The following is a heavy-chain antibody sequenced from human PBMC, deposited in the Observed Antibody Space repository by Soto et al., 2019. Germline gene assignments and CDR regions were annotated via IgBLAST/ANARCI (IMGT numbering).Heavy chain of an antibody. Sequence: QVQLQQWGAGLLKPSETLSLTCAVYGGSFSGYYWSWIRQPPGKGLEWIGEINHSGSTNYNPSLKSRVTISVDTSKNQFSLKLSSVTAAATAVYYCARVSLRVTIFGVVIARPADAFDIWGQGTMVTVSS. V-gene: IGHV4-34*01. CDR3: ARVSLRVTIFGVVIARPADAFDI. CDR1: GGSFSGYY. CDR2: INHSGST. D-gene: IGHD3-3*01. J-gene: IGHJ3*02.